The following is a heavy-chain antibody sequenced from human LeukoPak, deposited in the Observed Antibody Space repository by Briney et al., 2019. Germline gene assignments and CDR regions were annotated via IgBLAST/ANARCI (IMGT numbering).Heavy chain of an antibody. CDR2: IIPILGIA. CDR1: GGTFSSYA. J-gene: IGHJ4*02. D-gene: IGHD4-4*01. Sequence: ASVKVSCKASGGTFSSYAISWVRQAPGQGLEWMGRIIPILGIANYAQKFQGRVTITADKSTSTAYMELSSLGSEDTAVYYCAREYTVKGLDYWGQGTLVTVSS. V-gene: IGHV1-69*04. CDR3: AREYTVKGLDY.